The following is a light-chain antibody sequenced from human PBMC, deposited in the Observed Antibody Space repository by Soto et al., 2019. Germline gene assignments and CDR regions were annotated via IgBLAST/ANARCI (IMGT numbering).Light chain of an antibody. Sequence: EIVLTQSPGTLSLSPGERATLSCRASQSVNSRYLAWYQQKPGQAPRLLIYDASNRATGIPDRFTGSESGTDFTLTSSRLEHEDFAVYYCQQYGSSPYTFGQGTKLEIK. CDR2: DAS. V-gene: IGKV3-20*01. CDR3: QQYGSSPYT. J-gene: IGKJ2*01. CDR1: QSVNSRY.